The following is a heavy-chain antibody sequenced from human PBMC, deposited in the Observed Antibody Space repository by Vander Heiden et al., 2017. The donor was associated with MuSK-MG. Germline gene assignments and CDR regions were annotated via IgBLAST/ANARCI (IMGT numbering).Heavy chain of an antibody. CDR1: GCTFSSYA. V-gene: IGHV1-69*06. CDR3: ARRYYYGSGIGLLGSYSPSWFDY. D-gene: IGHD3-10*01. Sequence: QVQLVQSGAEVKKPGSSVKVSCKASGCTFSSYAISWVRQAPGQGLEWMGGIIPIFGTANYAQKFQGRVTITADKSTSTAYMELSSLRSEDTAVYYCARRYYYGSGIGLLGSYSPSWFDYWGQGTLVTVSS. J-gene: IGHJ4*02. CDR2: IIPIFGTA.